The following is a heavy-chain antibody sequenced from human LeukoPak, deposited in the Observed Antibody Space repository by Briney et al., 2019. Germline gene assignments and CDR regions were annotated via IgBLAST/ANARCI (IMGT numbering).Heavy chain of an antibody. J-gene: IGHJ4*02. D-gene: IGHD1-20*01. Sequence: GGSLRLSCAASGFTFSSYAMSWVRQAPGKGLEWVSAIGGSGGSTYYADSVKGRFTISRDNSKNTLYLQMNSLRAEDTAVYYCAKGITVRSYFDYWGQGTLVTVSS. V-gene: IGHV3-23*01. CDR3: AKGITVRSYFDY. CDR2: IGGSGGST. CDR1: GFTFSSYA.